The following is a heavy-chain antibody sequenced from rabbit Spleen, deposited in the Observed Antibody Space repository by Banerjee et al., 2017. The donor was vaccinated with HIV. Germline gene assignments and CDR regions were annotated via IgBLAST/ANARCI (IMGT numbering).Heavy chain of an antibody. D-gene: IGHD1-1*01. Sequence: QEQLEESGGRLVQPGGSLTLSCKGSGFTISSYWMNWVRQAPGKGLEWIACIDIGSSGFTYFATWAKGRFTCSKTSSTTVTLQMTRLTAADTATYFCARDTSTSFSSYGMDLWGPGTLVTVS. V-gene: IGHV1S45*01. CDR2: IDIGSSGFT. CDR1: GFTISSYW. J-gene: IGHJ6*01. CDR3: ARDTSTSFSSYGMDL.